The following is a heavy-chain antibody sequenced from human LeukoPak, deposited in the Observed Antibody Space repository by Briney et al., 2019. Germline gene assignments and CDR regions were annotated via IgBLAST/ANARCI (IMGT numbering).Heavy chain of an antibody. J-gene: IGHJ4*02. V-gene: IGHV1-18*01. CDR2: ISAYNGNT. CDR1: GYTFTSYG. D-gene: IGHD6-13*01. Sequence: ASVEPYCKASGYTFTSYGISWVRQAPGHGLEWMGWISAYNGNTNYAQKLQGRVTMTTDTSTSTAYMELRSMRSDDTAVYYCARFGSSWYGGVDYWGQGTLVTVSS. CDR3: ARFGSSWYGGVDY.